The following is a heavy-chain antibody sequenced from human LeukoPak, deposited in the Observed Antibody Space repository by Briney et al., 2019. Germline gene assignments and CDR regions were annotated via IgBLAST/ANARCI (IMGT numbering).Heavy chain of an antibody. CDR1: GYTFTTYG. Sequence: ASVKVSCKASGYTFTTYGISWVRQAPGQGLEWMAWISTYNGNTNYAQKVQGRVTVNTDTSTSTAYMELSSLRSEDTAVYYCARASYGDYVYSAFDIWGQGTMVTVSS. D-gene: IGHD4-17*01. J-gene: IGHJ3*02. CDR2: ISTYNGNT. CDR3: ARASYGDYVYSAFDI. V-gene: IGHV1-18*01.